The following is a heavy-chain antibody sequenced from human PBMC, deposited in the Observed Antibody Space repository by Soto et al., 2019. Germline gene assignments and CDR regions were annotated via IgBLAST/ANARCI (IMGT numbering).Heavy chain of an antibody. D-gene: IGHD3-22*01. J-gene: IGHJ3*02. CDR1: GFTFTSSA. CDR3: AALGYDSSGYYYVHI. Sequence: SVKVSCKASGFTFTSSAIHWVRQARGQSLEWIGWIVVGSGNTNYAQKYQERVTITRDMSTSTAYMELSSLRSEDTAVYYCAALGYDSSGYYYVHIWGQGTMVTVSS. CDR2: IVVGSGNT. V-gene: IGHV1-58*02.